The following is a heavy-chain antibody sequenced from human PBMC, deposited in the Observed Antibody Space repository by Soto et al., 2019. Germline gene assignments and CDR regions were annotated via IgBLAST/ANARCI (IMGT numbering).Heavy chain of an antibody. CDR1: GFIFSHHA. Sequence: QVQLVESGGGVVQPGSSLRLSCATSGFIFSHHAIHWVRQAPGKGLEWVAHIWYDGSNLNYADSVKGRVTISRDRSKNTVSLQIDNLRAEDTAVYYCARDGQQLTPWSLDYWGQGTLVKVSS. D-gene: IGHD1-1*01. CDR2: IWYDGSNL. CDR3: ARDGQQLTPWSLDY. J-gene: IGHJ4*02. V-gene: IGHV3-33*01.